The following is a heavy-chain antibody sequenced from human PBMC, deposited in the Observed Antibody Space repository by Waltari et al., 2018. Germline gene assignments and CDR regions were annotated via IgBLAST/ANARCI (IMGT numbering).Heavy chain of an antibody. V-gene: IGHV4-39*01. CDR2: MQYRGST. CDR3: GRIAFGDEGGYFQY. J-gene: IGHJ1*01. CDR1: GGSISTNYN. D-gene: IGHD4-17*01. Sequence: QLQLQESGPGLVKPSETLSLTCTVSGGSISTNYNWGWIRQPPGKGLEWMGNMQYRGSTFYHPSLESRVTISLDTWKNQFSLRLSSVGAADTAVYFCGRIAFGDEGGYFQYWGQGTLVTVSS.